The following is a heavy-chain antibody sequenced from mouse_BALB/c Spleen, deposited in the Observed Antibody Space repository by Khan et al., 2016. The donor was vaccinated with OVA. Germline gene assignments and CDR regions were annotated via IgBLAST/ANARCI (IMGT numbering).Heavy chain of an antibody. CDR2: ISSGSDYT. J-gene: IGHJ3*01. D-gene: IGHD4-1*01. CDR3: ADRLTGSFAY. V-gene: IGHV5-6*01. CDR1: GFTFSSYS. Sequence: EVQLVESGRDLVKPGGSLKLSCAASGFTFSSYSMSWVRQTPHKRLEWVASISSGSDYTNYKHSVKGRFTISRDNAKNTLYLQLSDLKSEDTAMYSCADRLTGSFAYWGQGTLVTVSA.